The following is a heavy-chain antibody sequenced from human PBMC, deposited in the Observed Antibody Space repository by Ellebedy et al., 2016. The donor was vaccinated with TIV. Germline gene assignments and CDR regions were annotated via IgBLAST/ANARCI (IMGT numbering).Heavy chain of an antibody. V-gene: IGHV1-3*01. CDR3: ARAWRDGYNFPLGDY. Sequence: AASVKVSCKASGYTFTTYAMHWVRQAPGQRLEWMGRINAGNGNTKYSQKLQGRVTMTTDTSTSTAYMELRSLRSDDTAVYYCARAWRDGYNFPLGDYWGQGTLVTVSS. D-gene: IGHD5-24*01. CDR1: GYTFTTYA. J-gene: IGHJ4*02. CDR2: INAGNGNT.